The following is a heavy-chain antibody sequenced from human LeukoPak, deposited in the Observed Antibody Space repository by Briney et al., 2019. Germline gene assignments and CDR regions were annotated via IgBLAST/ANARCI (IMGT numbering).Heavy chain of an antibody. D-gene: IGHD3-16*01. CDR1: GFTFSSYG. V-gene: IGHV3-30*18. Sequence: GGSLRLSCAASGFTFSSYGMHWVRQAPGKGLEWVAVISYDGSNKYYADSVKGRFTISRDNSKNTLYLQVNSLRAEDTAVYYCAKVTSENVYYYYYGMDVWGQGTTVTVSS. CDR3: AKVTSENVYYYYYGMDV. CDR2: ISYDGSNK. J-gene: IGHJ6*02.